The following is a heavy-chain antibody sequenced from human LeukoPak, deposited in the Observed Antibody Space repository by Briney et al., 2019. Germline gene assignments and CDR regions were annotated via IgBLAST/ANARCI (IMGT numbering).Heavy chain of an antibody. Sequence: GGSLRLSCAASGFTFSSYNMNWVRQAPGKGLEWVSSIIISIGYIYYADSVRGRVTLSGDTATKSLYLQMNSLRDEDTAVYYCARGSFSASSLHFDSWGQGTLVTVSS. CDR2: IIISIGYI. V-gene: IGHV3-21*01. CDR1: GFTFSSYN. CDR3: ARGSFSASSLHFDS. J-gene: IGHJ4*02. D-gene: IGHD6-6*01.